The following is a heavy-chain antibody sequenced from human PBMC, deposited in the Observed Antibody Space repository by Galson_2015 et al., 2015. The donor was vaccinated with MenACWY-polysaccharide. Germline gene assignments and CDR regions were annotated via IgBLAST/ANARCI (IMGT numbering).Heavy chain of an antibody. V-gene: IGHV4-4*07. Sequence: ETLSLTCTVSRGSIRSYYWSWIRQPAGKGLEWIGRISTSGSTTYNPSLNSRVTMSIDESNNQVSLRLTSVTAADTAVYFCARVEYNGYESHLEYWGPGTLVAVSS. D-gene: IGHD5-12*01. CDR2: ISTSGST. J-gene: IGHJ4*02. CDR1: RGSIRSYY. CDR3: ARVEYNGYESHLEY.